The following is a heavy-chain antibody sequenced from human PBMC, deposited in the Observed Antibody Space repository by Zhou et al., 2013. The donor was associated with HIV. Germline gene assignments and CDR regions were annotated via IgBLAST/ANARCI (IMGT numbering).Heavy chain of an antibody. Sequence: QVQLEQSGAEVKKPGSSVKVSCKASGGTLSSYAISWVRQAPGQGLEWMGIINPSGGSTSYAQKFQGRVTMTRDTSTSTVYMELSSLRSEDTAVYYCARPTQQQWLARGDAFDIWGQGTMVTVSS. V-gene: IGHV1-46*01. D-gene: IGHD6-19*01. CDR2: INPSGGST. J-gene: IGHJ3*02. CDR1: GGTLSSYA. CDR3: ARPTQQQWLARGDAFDI.